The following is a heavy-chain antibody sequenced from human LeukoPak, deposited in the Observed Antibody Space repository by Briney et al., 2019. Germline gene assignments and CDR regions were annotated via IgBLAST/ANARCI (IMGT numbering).Heavy chain of an antibody. V-gene: IGHV1-2*02. D-gene: IGHD6-19*01. Sequence: ASVKVSCMPSGYTFTGHHMHWVRHAPGQGLEWMGWIDPNSGGTNYAQKFQGRVTVTRDTSISTAYMELSRLKSDDTAVYYCAKWRGYSSGWSGPFDDWGQGTLVTVSS. J-gene: IGHJ4*01. CDR2: IDPNSGGT. CDR1: GYTFTGHH. CDR3: AKWRGYSSGWSGPFDD.